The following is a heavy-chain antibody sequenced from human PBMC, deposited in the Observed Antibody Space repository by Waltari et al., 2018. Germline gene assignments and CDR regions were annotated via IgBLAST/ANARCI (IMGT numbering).Heavy chain of an antibody. CDR2: SIPIFGTA. CDR1: GGTFSSYA. D-gene: IGHD4-17*01. Sequence: QVQLVQSGAEVKKPGSSVKVSCKASGGTFSSYAISGRRQAPGQGLEWMGGSIPIFGTANYAQKFQGRVTITTDESTSTAYMDLSSLRSEDTAVYYCARTPEKTTAPPDYGGQGTLVTVSS. V-gene: IGHV1-69*05. J-gene: IGHJ4*02. CDR3: ARTPEKTTAPPDY.